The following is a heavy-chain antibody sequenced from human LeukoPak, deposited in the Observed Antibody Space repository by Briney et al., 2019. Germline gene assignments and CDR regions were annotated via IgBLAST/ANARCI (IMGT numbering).Heavy chain of an antibody. V-gene: IGHV1-18*01. CDR3: ARDSGSYYYYGMDV. J-gene: IGHJ6*02. D-gene: IGHD1-26*01. CDR2: ISAYNGNT. Sequence: AALKVSCRASGDAFTSYGISWVRHAPGQGLEWMGWISAYNGNTNYAQKLQGRVTMTTDTSTSTAYMELRSLRSDDTAVYYCARDSGSYYYYGMDVWGQGTTVTVSS. CDR1: GDAFTSYG.